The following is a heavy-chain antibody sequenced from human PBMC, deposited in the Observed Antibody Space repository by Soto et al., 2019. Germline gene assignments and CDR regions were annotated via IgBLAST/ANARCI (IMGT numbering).Heavy chain of an antibody. V-gene: IGHV3-23*01. CDR2: ISGSGGST. CDR1: GFTFSSYA. J-gene: IGHJ4*02. Sequence: GGSLRLSCAASGFTFSSYAMSWVRQAPGKGLEWVSAISGSGGSTYYADSVKGRFTISRDNSKNTLYLQMNSLRAEDTAVYYCAKDGLVGITMVRGVVLRPDYWGQGTLVTVSS. CDR3: AKDGLVGITMVRGVVLRPDY. D-gene: IGHD3-10*01.